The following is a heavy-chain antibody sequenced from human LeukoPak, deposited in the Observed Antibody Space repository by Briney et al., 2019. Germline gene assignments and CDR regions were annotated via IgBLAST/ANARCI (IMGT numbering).Heavy chain of an antibody. CDR1: GGTFSNYA. D-gene: IGHD3-22*01. Sequence: SVKVSCKASGGTFSNYAISWVRQAPGQGLEWMGGIIPIFGTANYAQKFQGRVTITADESTNIVYMELSSLRSDDTAVYYCARDLYLNYSDSSGYVFDYWGQGTLVTVSS. V-gene: IGHV1-69*13. CDR3: ARDLYLNYSDSSGYVFDY. CDR2: IIPIFGTA. J-gene: IGHJ4*02.